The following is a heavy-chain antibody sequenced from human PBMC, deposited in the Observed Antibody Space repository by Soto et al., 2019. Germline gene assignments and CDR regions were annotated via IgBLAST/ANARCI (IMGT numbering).Heavy chain of an antibody. D-gene: IGHD2-15*01. CDR3: ARDRYCSGGSCYLFDP. CDR1: GYTFTSYY. J-gene: IGHJ5*02. Sequence: ASVKVSCKASGYTFTSYYMHWVRQAPGQGLEWMGIINPSGGSTSYAQKFQGRVTMTRDTSTSTVYMELSSLRSEDTAVYYCARDRYCSGGSCYLFDPWGQGTLVTVSS. CDR2: INPSGGST. V-gene: IGHV1-46*03.